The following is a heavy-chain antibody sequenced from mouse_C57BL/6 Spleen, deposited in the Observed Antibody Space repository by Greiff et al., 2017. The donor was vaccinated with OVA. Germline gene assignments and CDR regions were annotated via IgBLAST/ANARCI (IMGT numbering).Heavy chain of an antibody. J-gene: IGHJ2*01. CDR2: ISSGGSYT. CDR3: SRHGELGRFDY. CDR1: GFTFSSYG. V-gene: IGHV5-6*01. Sequence: EVQLVESGGDLVKPGGSLKLSCAASGFTFSSYGMYWVRQTPDKRLEWVATISSGGSYTYYPDRVKGRFTISRDNAKNTLYLQRSILKSEDKAMYYCSRHGELGRFDYWGQGTTLTVSS. D-gene: IGHD4-1*01.